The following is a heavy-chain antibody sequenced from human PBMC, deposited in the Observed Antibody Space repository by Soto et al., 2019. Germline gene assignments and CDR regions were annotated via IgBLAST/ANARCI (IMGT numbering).Heavy chain of an antibody. CDR2: ISGYNGNT. CDR3: SRFIMVGGWFDPNYYHGMDV. CDR1: GYTFSNSG. J-gene: IGHJ6*02. D-gene: IGHD6-19*01. Sequence: QVQLLQSGAAVKKPGASLTVSCKTSGYTFSNSGINRVRQAPAQVLEWMGWISGYNGNTSYAQTVQGRVTMTTDTSTGTVYMELRSLKSDDTAIYYCSRFIMVGGWFDPNYYHGMDVWGQGTTVTVSS. V-gene: IGHV1-18*01.